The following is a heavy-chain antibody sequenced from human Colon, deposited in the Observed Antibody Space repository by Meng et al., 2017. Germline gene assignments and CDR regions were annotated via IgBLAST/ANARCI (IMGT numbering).Heavy chain of an antibody. Sequence: QLQLQESGSGLVKPSETLSLTCIVSGGSISSSSYSWGWIRQPPGKGLEWIASIYYSGSTYYNPSLKSRVTISVDTSKNQFSLNLNSVTASDTAVYYCVRPINYGGSGDYWGQGTLVTVSS. CDR3: VRPINYGGSGDY. CDR2: IYYSGST. J-gene: IGHJ4*02. CDR1: GGSISSSSYS. V-gene: IGHV4-39*01. D-gene: IGHD2-15*01.